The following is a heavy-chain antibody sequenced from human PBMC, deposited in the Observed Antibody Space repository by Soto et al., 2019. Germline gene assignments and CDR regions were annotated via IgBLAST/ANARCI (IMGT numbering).Heavy chain of an antibody. Sequence: QVQLQESGPGLVKPSETLSLICTVSGGSVNNYYRGWVRQPAGKGLEWIGRIFADGSTTYNPSLMGRVTLSVDTSRNQLSLELTSMTAADTAVYYCVRDHAQVVVGTGFDCWGQGAPVTVSS. D-gene: IGHD2-15*01. J-gene: IGHJ4*02. V-gene: IGHV4-4*07. CDR3: VRDHAQVVVGTGFDC. CDR1: GGSVNNYY. CDR2: IFADGST.